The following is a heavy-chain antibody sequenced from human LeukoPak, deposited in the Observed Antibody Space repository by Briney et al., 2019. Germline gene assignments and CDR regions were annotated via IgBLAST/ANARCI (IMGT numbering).Heavy chain of an antibody. J-gene: IGHJ4*02. D-gene: IGHD3-22*01. V-gene: IGHV3-73*01. CDR2: IRSKANSYAT. CDR3: TRTNYYDSSH. CDR1: GFTFSSYW. Sequence: GGSLRLSCAASGFTFSSYWMHWVRQASGKGLEWVGRIRSKANSYATAYAASVKGRFTISRDDSKNTAYLQMNSLKTEDTAVYYCTRTNYYDSSHWGQGTLVTVSS.